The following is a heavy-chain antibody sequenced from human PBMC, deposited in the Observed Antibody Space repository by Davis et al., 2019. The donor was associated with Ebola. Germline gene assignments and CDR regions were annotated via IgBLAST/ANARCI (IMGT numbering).Heavy chain of an antibody. CDR2: ISYDGSNK. D-gene: IGHD6-19*01. V-gene: IGHV3-30-3*01. Sequence: GESLKISCAASGFTFSSYAMHWVRQAPGKGLEWVAVISYDGSNKYYADSVKGRFTISRDNAKNSLYLQMNSLRAEDTAVYYCAREAVAGLLLFDPWGQGTLVTVSS. CDR3: AREAVAGLLLFDP. CDR1: GFTFSSYA. J-gene: IGHJ5*02.